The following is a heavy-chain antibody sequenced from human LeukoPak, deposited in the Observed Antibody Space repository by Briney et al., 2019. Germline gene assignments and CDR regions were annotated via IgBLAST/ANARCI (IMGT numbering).Heavy chain of an antibody. D-gene: IGHD3-22*01. CDR2: FDPEDGET. Sequence: ASVKVSCKVSGYTLTELSMYWVRQAPGKGLEWMGGFDPEDGETIYAQKFQGRVTMTEDTSTDTAYMELSSLRSEDTAVYYCATGVVVITNNWFDPWGQGTLVTVSS. CDR3: ATGVVVITNNWFDP. J-gene: IGHJ5*02. V-gene: IGHV1-24*01. CDR1: GYTLTELS.